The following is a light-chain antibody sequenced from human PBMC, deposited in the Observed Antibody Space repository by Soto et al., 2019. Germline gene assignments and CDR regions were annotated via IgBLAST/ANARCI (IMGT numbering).Light chain of an antibody. Sequence: EIVMTQSPATLSVSPGERATLSCRASQSISLSLAWYQHKPGQAPRLLISGASSRATGIPDRFSGSGSGTDFALTISRLEPEDFALYYCRQYVTSAITFGQGTRLEIK. CDR3: RQYVTSAIT. J-gene: IGKJ5*01. V-gene: IGKV3-20*01. CDR1: QSISLS. CDR2: GAS.